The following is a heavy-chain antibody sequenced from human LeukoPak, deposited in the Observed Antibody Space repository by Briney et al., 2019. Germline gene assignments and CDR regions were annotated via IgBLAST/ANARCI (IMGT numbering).Heavy chain of an antibody. CDR2: ISAYNGNT. CDR1: GYTFTSYG. J-gene: IGHJ5*02. D-gene: IGHD3-10*01. V-gene: IGHV1-18*01. Sequence: EASVKVSCKASGYTFTSYGISWVRQAPGQGLEWMGWISAYNGNTNYAQKLQGRVTMTTDTSTSTAYMELRSLRSDDTAVYYCAMLGGYYGSGSSHRDKHNWFDPWGQGTLVTVSS. CDR3: AMLGGYYGSGSSHRDKHNWFDP.